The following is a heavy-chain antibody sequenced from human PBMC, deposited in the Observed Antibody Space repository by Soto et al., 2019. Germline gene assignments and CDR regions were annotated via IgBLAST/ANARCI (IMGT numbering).Heavy chain of an antibody. Sequence: PSETLSLTCTVSGGSITDYSWVWIRQPAGKGLEWIGRIFSSGSTNYNPSLKGRITMSLDTSKNQFSLKLTSVTAADTAVYYCARYSSNWFQTEGMDVWGQGTTVTVSS. CDR1: GGSITDYS. V-gene: IGHV4-4*07. J-gene: IGHJ6*02. CDR2: IFSSGST. CDR3: ARYSSNWFQTEGMDV. D-gene: IGHD6-13*01.